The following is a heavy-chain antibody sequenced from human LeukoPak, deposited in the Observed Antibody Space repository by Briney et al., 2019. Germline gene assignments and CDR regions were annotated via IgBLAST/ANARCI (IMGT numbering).Heavy chain of an antibody. J-gene: IGHJ1*01. Sequence: GGSLRLSCAASGFTFSSYSMNWVRQAPGKGLEWVSSISSSSSYIYYAESVKGRFTISREYAKNALYLQMNSQRAEDTAVYYGARGGEDDFLTSYSTEYFQHWGQGTLVTVSS. CDR3: ARGGEDDFLTSYSTEYFQH. V-gene: IGHV3-21*01. CDR1: GFTFSSYS. D-gene: IGHD3-9*01. CDR2: ISSSSSYI.